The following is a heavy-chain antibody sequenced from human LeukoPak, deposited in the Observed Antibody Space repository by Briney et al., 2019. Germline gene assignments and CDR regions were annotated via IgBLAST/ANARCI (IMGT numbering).Heavy chain of an antibody. V-gene: IGHV1-18*01. CDR1: GYTFTSYG. CDR2: ISAYNGNT. J-gene: IGHJ4*02. Sequence: GASVKVSCKASGYTFTSYGISWVRQAPGQGLEWMGWISAYNGNTNYAQKLRGRVTMTTDTSTSTAYMELRSLRSDDTAVYYCARLRYYYDSSGPAPFDYWGQGTLVTVSS. D-gene: IGHD3-22*01. CDR3: ARLRYYYDSSGPAPFDY.